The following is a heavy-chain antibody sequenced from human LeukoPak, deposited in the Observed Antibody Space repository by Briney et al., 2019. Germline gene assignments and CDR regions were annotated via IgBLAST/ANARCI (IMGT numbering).Heavy chain of an antibody. CDR2: INPSGGST. V-gene: IGHV1-46*01. CDR3: ARERAVVGATPGSFDY. D-gene: IGHD1-26*01. J-gene: IGHJ4*02. Sequence: ASVKVSCKASGYTFTSYYMHWVRQAPGQGLEWTGIINPSGGSTSYAQKFQGRVTMTRDTSTSTVYIELSSLRSEDTAVYYCARERAVVGATPGSFDYWGQGTLVTVSS. CDR1: GYTFTSYY.